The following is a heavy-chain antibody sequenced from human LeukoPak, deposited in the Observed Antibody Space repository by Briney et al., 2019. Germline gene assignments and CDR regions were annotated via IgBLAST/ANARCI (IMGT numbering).Heavy chain of an antibody. CDR2: IYYSGST. V-gene: IGHV4-59*01. J-gene: IGHJ5*02. D-gene: IGHD2-15*01. CDR3: ARGGGYCSGGSCYSPLNWFDP. CDR1: GGSISSYY. Sequence: SETLSLTCTVSGGSISSYYWSWIRQPPGKGLEWIGYIYYSGSTNYNPSLKSRVTISVDTSKNQFSLKLSSVTAADTAVYSCARGGGYCSGGSCYSPLNWFDPWGQGTLVTVSS.